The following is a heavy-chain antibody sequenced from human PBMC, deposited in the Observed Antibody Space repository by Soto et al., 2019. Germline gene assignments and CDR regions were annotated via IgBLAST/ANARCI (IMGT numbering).Heavy chain of an antibody. CDR1: GFTFSSYS. V-gene: IGHV3-21*01. CDR2: ISSSSSYI. CDR3: AREAATLDDAFDI. Sequence: GGSLRLSCAASGFTFSSYSMNWVRQAPGKGLEWVSSISSSSSYIYYADSVKGRFTISRDNAKNSLYLQMNSLRAEDTAVYYCAREAATLDDAFDIWGQGTMVTVSS. D-gene: IGHD2-15*01. J-gene: IGHJ3*02.